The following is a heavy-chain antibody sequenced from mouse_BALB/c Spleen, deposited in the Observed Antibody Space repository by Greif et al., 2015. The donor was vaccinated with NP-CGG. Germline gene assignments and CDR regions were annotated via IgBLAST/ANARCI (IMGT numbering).Heavy chain of an antibody. Sequence: VQLQQSGAELAKPGASVKMSCKASGYTFTSYWMHWVKQRPGQGLEWIGYINPSTGYTEYNQKFKDKATLTADKSSSTAYMQLSSLTSEDSAVYYCARRGYGYVYYAMDYWGQGTSVTVSS. V-gene: IGHV1-7*01. D-gene: IGHD2-2*01. CDR3: ARRGYGYVYYAMDY. CDR2: INPSTGYT. CDR1: GYTFTSYW. J-gene: IGHJ4*01.